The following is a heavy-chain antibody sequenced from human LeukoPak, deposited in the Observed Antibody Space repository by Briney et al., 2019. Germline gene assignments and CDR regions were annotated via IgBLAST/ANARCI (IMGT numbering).Heavy chain of an antibody. J-gene: IGHJ4*02. CDR3: ARNSYGSGSYPT. CDR1: GYTFTGYY. CDR2: INPNSGGT. D-gene: IGHD3-10*01. Sequence: ASVKVSCKASGYTFTGYYMHWVRQAPGQGLEWMGWINPNSGGTNYAQKFQGRATMTRDTSISTAYMELSRLRSDDTAVYYCARNSYGSGSYPTWGQGTLVTVSS. V-gene: IGHV1-2*02.